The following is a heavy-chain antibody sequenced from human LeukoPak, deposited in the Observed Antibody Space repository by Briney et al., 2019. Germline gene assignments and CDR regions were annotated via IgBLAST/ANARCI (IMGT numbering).Heavy chain of an antibody. J-gene: IGHJ4*02. CDR1: GFTLSNYG. CDR2: ISGSGGST. D-gene: IGHD3-22*01. Sequence: PGGFLRLSCAVSGFTLSNYGMSWVRQVPGKGLEWVAGISGSGGSTNYAESVKGRFTISRDNSKNTLYLQMNSLRADDTAVYFCAKRGVVIRVILVGFHKEAYYFDSWGQGALVTVSS. CDR3: AKRGVVIRVILVGFHKEAYYFDS. V-gene: IGHV3-23*01.